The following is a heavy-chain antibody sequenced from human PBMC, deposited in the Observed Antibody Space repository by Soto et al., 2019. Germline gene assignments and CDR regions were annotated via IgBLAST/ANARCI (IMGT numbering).Heavy chain of an antibody. CDR1: GFTFSSYG. CDR3: ARGRVTMVRGVIAAFDY. Sequence: QVQLVESGGGVGQPGRSLRLSCAASGFTFSSYGMHWVRQAPGKGLEWVAVIWYDGSNKYYADSVKGRFTISRDNSKNTLYLQMNSLRAEDTAVYYCARGRVTMVRGVIAAFDYWGQGTLVTVSS. V-gene: IGHV3-33*01. J-gene: IGHJ4*02. CDR2: IWYDGSNK. D-gene: IGHD3-10*01.